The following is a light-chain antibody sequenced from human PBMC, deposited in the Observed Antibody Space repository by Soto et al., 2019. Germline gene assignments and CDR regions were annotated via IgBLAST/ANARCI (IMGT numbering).Light chain of an antibody. CDR1: QIVRKNY. J-gene: IGKJ4*01. CDR3: QQISTSPLT. Sequence: EVVLTQSPDTLSLSPGERATLSCRASQIVRKNYLAWYQQKPGQPPRLLIHDASLRATGIPDRFSASGSGTDFTLTISRLEPEDFAVYYCQQISTSPLTFGGGTKVELK. CDR2: DAS. V-gene: IGKV3-20*01.